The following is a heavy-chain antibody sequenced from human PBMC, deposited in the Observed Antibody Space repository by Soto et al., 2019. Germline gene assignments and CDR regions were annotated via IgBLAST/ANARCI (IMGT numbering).Heavy chain of an antibody. CDR2: ITGSGGST. CDR1: GFTFSSYA. CDR3: ARDMHAGFTHYFDP. J-gene: IGHJ5*02. V-gene: IGHV3-23*01. Sequence: LRLSCAASGFTFSSYAMSWVRQAPGKGLEWVSDITGSGGSTYYADSVKGRFTISRDNSKNTLYLQMNSLRAEDTAVYYCARDMHAGFTHYFDPWGQGTLVTVSS. D-gene: IGHD1-26*01.